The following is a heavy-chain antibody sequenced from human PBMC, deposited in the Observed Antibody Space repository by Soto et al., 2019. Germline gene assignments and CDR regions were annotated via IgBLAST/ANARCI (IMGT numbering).Heavy chain of an antibody. CDR2: ISSTTNYI. CDR3: ARESEDLTSNFDY. CDR1: GFTFTRYS. J-gene: IGHJ4*02. Sequence: PGGSLRLSCAGSGFTFTRYSMNWVRQAPGKGLEWVSSISSTTNYIYYGDSMKGRFTISRDNAKNSLYLGMNSLRAEDTAVYYCARESEDLTSNFDYWGQGTLVTVSS. V-gene: IGHV3-21*06.